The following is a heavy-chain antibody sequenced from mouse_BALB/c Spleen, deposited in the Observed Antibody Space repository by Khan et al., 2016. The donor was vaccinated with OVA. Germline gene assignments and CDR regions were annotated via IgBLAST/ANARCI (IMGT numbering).Heavy chain of an antibody. V-gene: IGHV1S41*01. J-gene: IGHJ4*01. CDR1: GYTFTSYC. CDR2: VSPGSGSP. Sequence: DLVKPGASVKLSCKASGYTFTSYCINWIKQRPGQGLEWIGRVSPGSGSPYYNEMFKGKASVTVDKSASTAYIQLNSLSSEDSAVYFCTRANYYGDSRYAIAYWGQGTSVTVSS. D-gene: IGHD1-1*01. CDR3: TRANYYGDSRYAIAY.